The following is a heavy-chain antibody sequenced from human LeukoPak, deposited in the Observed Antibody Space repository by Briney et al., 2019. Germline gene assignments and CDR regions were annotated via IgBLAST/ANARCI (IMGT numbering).Heavy chain of an antibody. CDR1: GGSISSGSYY. Sequence: SQTLSLTCTVSGGSISSGSYYWSWIRQPAGKGLEWIGRIYTSGSTNYNPSLKSRVTISVDTSKNQCSLKLSSVTAADTAVYYCARTYQDYNDSSGYYFDYWGQGTLVTVSS. CDR2: IYTSGST. J-gene: IGHJ4*02. CDR3: ARTYQDYNDSSGYYFDY. D-gene: IGHD3-22*01. V-gene: IGHV4-61*02.